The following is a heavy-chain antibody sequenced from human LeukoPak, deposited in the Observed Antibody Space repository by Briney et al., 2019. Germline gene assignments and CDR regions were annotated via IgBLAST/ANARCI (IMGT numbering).Heavy chain of an antibody. CDR2: IYSGGST. Sequence: PGGSLRLSCAASGFSVNRNYMTWVRQAPGEGLEWVSLIYSGGSTSYADSVKGRFTISRDNSKNTLYLQMNSLRAEDTAVYYCARKTDHQTGGDYWGQGTLVTVSS. J-gene: IGHJ4*02. V-gene: IGHV3-66*01. CDR3: ARKTDHQTGGDY. CDR1: GFSVNRNY. D-gene: IGHD1-1*01.